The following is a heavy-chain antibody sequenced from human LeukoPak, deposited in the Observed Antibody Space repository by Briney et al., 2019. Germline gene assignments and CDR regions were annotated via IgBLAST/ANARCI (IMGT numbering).Heavy chain of an antibody. V-gene: IGHV4-39*01. Sequence: SETLSLTCTVSGGSISSSSYYWGWIRQPPGKGLEWIGSIYYSGSTYYNPSLKSRVTISVDTSKNQFSLKLSSVTAADTAVYYCVRCGSYCLDYWGQGPLVTVSS. D-gene: IGHD1-26*01. CDR1: GGSISSSSYY. J-gene: IGHJ4*02. CDR2: IYYSGST. CDR3: VRCGSYCLDY.